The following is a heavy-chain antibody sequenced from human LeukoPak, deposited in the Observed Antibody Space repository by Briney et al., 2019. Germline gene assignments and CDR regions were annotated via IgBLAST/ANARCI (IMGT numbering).Heavy chain of an antibody. CDR2: ISAYNGNT. D-gene: IGHD3-3*01. Sequence: ASVKVSCKASGYTFTSYDINWVRQAPGQGLEWMGWISAYNGNTNYAQKLQGRVTMTTDTSTSTAYMELRSLRSDDTAVYYCARGDLSYDFWSGYSKPNYFDYWGQGTLVTVSS. CDR1: GYTFTSYD. V-gene: IGHV1-18*01. J-gene: IGHJ4*02. CDR3: ARGDLSYDFWSGYSKPNYFDY.